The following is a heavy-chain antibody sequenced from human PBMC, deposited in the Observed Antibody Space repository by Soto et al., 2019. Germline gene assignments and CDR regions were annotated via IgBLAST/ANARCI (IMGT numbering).Heavy chain of an antibody. V-gene: IGHV3-30-3*01. Sequence: QVQLVESGGGVVQPGRSLRLSCAASRFTFSSYAMHWVRQAPGKGLEWVAVISYDGSNKYYADSVKGRFTISRDNSKNTLYLQMNSLRAEDTAVYYCAREGTLTSEYYFDYWGQGTLVTDSS. CDR3: AREGTLTSEYYFDY. J-gene: IGHJ4*02. CDR2: ISYDGSNK. CDR1: RFTFSSYA. D-gene: IGHD3-9*01.